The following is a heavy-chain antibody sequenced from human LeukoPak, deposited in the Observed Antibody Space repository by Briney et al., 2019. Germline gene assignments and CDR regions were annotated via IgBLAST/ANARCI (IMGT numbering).Heavy chain of an antibody. D-gene: IGHD4-11*01. CDR2: IDPSDSYT. J-gene: IGHJ5*02. CDR1: GYSFTSYW. Sequence: GESLQISCKGSGYSFTSYWISWVRQMPGKGLEWMGRIDPSDSYTNYSPSFQGHVTISADKSISTAYLQWSSLKASDTAMYYCARGKTTTSWFDPWGQGTRVTVSS. CDR3: ARGKTTTSWFDP. V-gene: IGHV5-10-1*01.